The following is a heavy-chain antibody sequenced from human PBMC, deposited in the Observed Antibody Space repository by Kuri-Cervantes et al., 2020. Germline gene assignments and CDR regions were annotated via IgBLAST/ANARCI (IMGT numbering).Heavy chain of an antibody. V-gene: IGHV3-33*01. CDR3: ARDRGSGYYYSIDD. CDR1: GFTFSSYG. Sequence: GESLKISCAASGFTFSSYGMHWVRQAPGKGLEWVVVIWYDGSNKYYADSVKGRFTISRDNSKNTLYLQMNSLRAEDTAVYYCARDRGSGYYYSIDDWGQGTLVTVSS. J-gene: IGHJ4*02. CDR2: IWYDGSNK. D-gene: IGHD3-22*01.